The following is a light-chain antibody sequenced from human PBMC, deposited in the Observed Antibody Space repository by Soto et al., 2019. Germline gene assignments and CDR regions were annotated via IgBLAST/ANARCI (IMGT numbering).Light chain of an antibody. CDR3: QQYRDLPQT. J-gene: IGKJ1*01. Sequence: EIVLTQSPGTLSLSPGERATLSCRASQSVRSNYLAWYQQKPGQAPRLLIYNSSTRATGIPDRFSGSGSGTDLTLTISRLEPEDFAVYYCQQYRDLPQTFGQGTQVEIK. CDR2: NSS. CDR1: QSVRSNY. V-gene: IGKV3-20*01.